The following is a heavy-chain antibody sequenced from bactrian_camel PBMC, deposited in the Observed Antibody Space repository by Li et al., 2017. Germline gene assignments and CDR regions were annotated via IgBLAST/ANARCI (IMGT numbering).Heavy chain of an antibody. V-gene: IGHV3S1*01. D-gene: IGHD2*01. J-gene: IGHJ6*01. Sequence: HVQLVESGGGSVQAGGSLTLSCLASGYTVTAYCMGWVRQAPGKEREGVATIVGTKITSYADSVKGRFNISKDDAKKTLYLHMNTLKPEDTAMYYCAARGPYCYTKLSVRDFTYWGQGTQVTVS. CDR3: AARGPYCYTKLSVRDFTY. CDR2: TIVGTKIT. CDR1: GYTVTAYC.